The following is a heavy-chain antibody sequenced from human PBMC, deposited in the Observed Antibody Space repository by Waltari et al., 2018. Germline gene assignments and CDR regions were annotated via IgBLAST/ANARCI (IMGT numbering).Heavy chain of an antibody. CDR3: ARVRRDGYNLDAFDI. J-gene: IGHJ3*02. V-gene: IGHV1-69*13. CDR2: ISPIFGTA. CDR1: GGTFSSYA. D-gene: IGHD5-12*01. Sequence: QVQLVQSGAEVKKPGSSVKVSCKASGGTFSSYAISWVRQAPGQGLEWMGGISPIFGTANYAQKFQGRVTSTADESTSTAYMELSSLRSEDTAVYYCARVRRDGYNLDAFDIWGQGTMVTVSS.